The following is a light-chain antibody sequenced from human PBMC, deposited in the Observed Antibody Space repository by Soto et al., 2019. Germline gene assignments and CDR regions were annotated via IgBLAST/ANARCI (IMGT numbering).Light chain of an antibody. V-gene: IGLV1-40*01. CDR1: SSNIGAHYD. CDR3: QSYDNSLSVSV. CDR2: GNS. Sequence: QSVLTQPPSVSGAPGQRVTISCTGSSSNIGAHYDVHWYQQLPGTAPKLLIYGNSNRPSGVPDRFSGSKSGTSASLAITGLQAEDEADYYCQSYDNSLSVSVFASGPKAT. J-gene: IGLJ1*01.